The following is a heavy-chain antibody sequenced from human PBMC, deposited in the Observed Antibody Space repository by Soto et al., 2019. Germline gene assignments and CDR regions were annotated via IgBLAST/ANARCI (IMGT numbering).Heavy chain of an antibody. CDR2: IYPGDSDT. Sequence: RGESLKISCKGSGYSFTSYWIGWVRQMPGKGLEWMGIIYPGDSDTRYSPSFQGQVTISADKSISTAYLQRSSLKASDTAMYYCARRERDYDSSGYYDYWGQGTLVTVSS. CDR3: ARRERDYDSSGYYDY. CDR1: GYSFTSYW. J-gene: IGHJ4*02. V-gene: IGHV5-51*01. D-gene: IGHD3-22*01.